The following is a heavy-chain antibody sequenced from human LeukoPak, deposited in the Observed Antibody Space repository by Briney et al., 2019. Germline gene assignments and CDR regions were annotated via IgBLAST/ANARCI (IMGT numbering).Heavy chain of an antibody. D-gene: IGHD3-10*01. Sequence: GESLKISCKGSGYSFTSYWIGWVCQMPGKGLEWMGIIYPGDSDTRYSPSFQGQVTISADKSIGTAYLQWSSLKASDTAMYYCARLAHGFSPYYYYYMDVWGKGTTVTVSS. J-gene: IGHJ6*03. CDR2: IYPGDSDT. CDR3: ARLAHGFSPYYYYYMDV. CDR1: GYSFTSYW. V-gene: IGHV5-51*01.